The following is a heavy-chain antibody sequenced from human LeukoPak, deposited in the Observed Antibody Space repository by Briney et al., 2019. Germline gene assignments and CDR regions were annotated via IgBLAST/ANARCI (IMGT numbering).Heavy chain of an antibody. Sequence: SETLSLTCTVSGGSISSSSYYWGWIRQPPGKGLEWIGSIYYSGSTYYNPSLKSRVTISVDASKNQFSLKLSSVTAADAAVFYCANRYTSGWYWNYWGQGTLVTVSS. CDR2: IYYSGST. J-gene: IGHJ4*02. V-gene: IGHV4-39*01. D-gene: IGHD6-19*01. CDR3: ANRYTSGWYWNY. CDR1: GGSISSSSYY.